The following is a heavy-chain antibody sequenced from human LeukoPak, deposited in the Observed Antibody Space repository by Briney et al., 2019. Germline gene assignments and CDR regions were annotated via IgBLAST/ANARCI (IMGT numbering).Heavy chain of an antibody. CDR2: ISTSSFI. Sequence: GGSLRLSCVASGFTFSSYSMNWVRQAPGRGLEWVSYISTSSFIDYADSVEGRFPISRDNAKNSLYLQMHSLRDEDTAIYYRARDYGYAFDIWGQGTMVTVS. J-gene: IGHJ3*02. V-gene: IGHV3-48*02. CDR1: GFTFSSYS. D-gene: IGHD5-24*01. CDR3: ARDYGYAFDI.